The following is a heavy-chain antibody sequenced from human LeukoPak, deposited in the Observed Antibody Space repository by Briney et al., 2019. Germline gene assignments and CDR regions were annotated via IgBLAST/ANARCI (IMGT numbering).Heavy chain of an antibody. CDR2: IYHSGST. CDR3: ARNGDLCIDY. J-gene: IGHJ4*02. Sequence: SGTLSLTCAVSGDSISSNNWWSWVRQPPGKGLEWIGEIYHSGSTTYNPSLRSRVTISVDRSENQFSLKLSSVTAADTAVYYCARNGDLCIDYWGQGTLVTVSS. V-gene: IGHV4-4*02. D-gene: IGHD4-17*01. CDR1: GDSISSNNW.